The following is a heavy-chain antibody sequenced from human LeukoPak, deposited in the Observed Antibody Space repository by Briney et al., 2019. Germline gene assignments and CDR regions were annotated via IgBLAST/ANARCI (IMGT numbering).Heavy chain of an antibody. CDR3: ARVYCSSTSCYMANNWNYGDY. J-gene: IGHJ4*02. V-gene: IGHV3-21*01. CDR2: ISSSSSYI. CDR1: GFTFSSYS. D-gene: IGHD2-2*02. Sequence: GGSLRLSCAASGFTFSSYSMNWVRQAPGKGLEWVSSISSSSSYIYYADSVKGRFTTSRDNAKNSLYLQMNSLRAEDTAVYYCARVYCSSTSCYMANNWNYGDYWGQGTLVTVSS.